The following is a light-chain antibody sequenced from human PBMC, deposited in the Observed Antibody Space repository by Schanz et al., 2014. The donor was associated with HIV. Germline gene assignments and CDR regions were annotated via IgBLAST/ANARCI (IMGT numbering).Light chain of an antibody. CDR2: DDD. CDR1: SSNIGAGYD. V-gene: IGLV1-40*01. Sequence: QSVLTQPPSLSGAPGQRVSLSCNGSSSNIGAGYDVHWYQQFPGTAPKLLIFDDDSRPSGVPDRFSGSKSGTSASLAITGLQADDEADYYCTSYASTSTVVFGGGTKVTVL. J-gene: IGLJ2*01. CDR3: TSYASTSTVV.